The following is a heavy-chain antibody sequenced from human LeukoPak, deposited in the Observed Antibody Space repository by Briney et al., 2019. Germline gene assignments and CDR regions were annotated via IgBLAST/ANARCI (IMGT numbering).Heavy chain of an antibody. J-gene: IGHJ4*02. CDR2: IWYDGSNK. Sequence: GGSLRLSCAASGFTFSSYGMHWVRQAPGKGLEWMAVIWYDGSNKYYADSVKGRFTISRDNSKNTLYLQMNSLRAEDTAVYYCAREYSSGWYYYDYWGREPWSPSPQ. CDR3: AREYSSGWYYYDY. V-gene: IGHV3-33*01. CDR1: GFTFSSYG. D-gene: IGHD6-19*01.